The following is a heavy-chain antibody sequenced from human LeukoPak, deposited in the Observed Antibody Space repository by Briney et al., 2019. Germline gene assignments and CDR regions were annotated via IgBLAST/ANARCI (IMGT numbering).Heavy chain of an antibody. CDR3: TRGGIWGMDV. D-gene: IGHD1-26*01. CDR1: GFTFNNYW. J-gene: IGHJ6*02. Sequence: PGGSLRLSCVASGFTFNNYWMTWVRQAPGKGLEWVATIKHDGSEKYYVDSVKGRFTISRDNGKNSLYLQMNSLRAEDTAVYYYTRGGIWGMDVWGQGTTVIVSS. CDR2: IKHDGSEK. V-gene: IGHV3-7*01.